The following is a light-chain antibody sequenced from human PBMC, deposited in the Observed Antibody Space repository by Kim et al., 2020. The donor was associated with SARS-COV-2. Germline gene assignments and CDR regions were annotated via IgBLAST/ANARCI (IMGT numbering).Light chain of an antibody. V-gene: IGLV6-57*04. J-gene: IGLJ2*01. CDR2: EDN. Sequence: NFMLTQPHSVSESPGKTVTISCTRSSGSIASNYVQWYQQRPGSAPNIVIYEDNQRPSGVPDRFSGSIDSSSNSASLTISGLKTEDEADYYCQSYDTSNVVFGGGTQLTVL. CDR1: SGSIASNY. CDR3: QSYDTSNVV.